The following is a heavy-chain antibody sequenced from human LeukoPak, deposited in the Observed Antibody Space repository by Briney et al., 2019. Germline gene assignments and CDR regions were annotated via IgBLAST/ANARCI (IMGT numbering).Heavy chain of an antibody. CDR3: ARDVFLGAVAGRRADY. CDR1: EVTFNNYA. V-gene: IGHV1-69*06. CDR2: FIPIFRPA. J-gene: IGHJ4*02. Sequence: ASVKASCEPPEVTFNNYAITRVRQAPGQGREWMGVFIPIFRPANYAQKFQGRVTITADKSRSTAFLELSSLTTADTAIYYCARDVFLGAVAGRRADYWGQGTLVTVSS. D-gene: IGHD6-19*01.